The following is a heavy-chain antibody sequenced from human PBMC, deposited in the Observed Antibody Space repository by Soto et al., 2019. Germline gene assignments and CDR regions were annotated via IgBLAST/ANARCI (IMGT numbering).Heavy chain of an antibody. V-gene: IGHV3-11*01. CDR3: ARDHKDYQLPASVSDY. CDR2: ISSSGSTI. CDR1: GFTFSDYY. D-gene: IGHD2-2*01. Sequence: PGGSLRLSCAASGFTFSDYYMSWIRQAPGKGLEWVSYISSSGSTIYYADSVKGRFTISRDNAKNSLYLQMNSLRAEDTAVYYCARDHKDYQLPASVSDYWGQGTLVTVSS. J-gene: IGHJ4*02.